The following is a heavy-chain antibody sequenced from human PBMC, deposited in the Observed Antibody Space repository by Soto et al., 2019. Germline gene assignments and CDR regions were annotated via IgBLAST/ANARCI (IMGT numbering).Heavy chain of an antibody. V-gene: IGHV3-33*01. CDR1: GFTFSSYG. CDR2: IWYDGSNK. D-gene: IGHD3-10*01. CDR3: ARDGQTVPRFVGEGARGVNGLDY. Sequence: QVQLVESGGGVVQPGRSLRLSCAASGFTFSSYGMHWVRQAPGKGLEWVAVIWYDGSNKYYADSVKGRFTISRDNSKNTLYLQMNRLRAEDTAVYYCARDGQTVPRFVGEGARGVNGLDYWGQGTLVTVSS. J-gene: IGHJ4*02.